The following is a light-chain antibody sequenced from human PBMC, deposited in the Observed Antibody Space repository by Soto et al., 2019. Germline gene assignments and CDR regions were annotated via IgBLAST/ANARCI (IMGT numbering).Light chain of an antibody. CDR1: QSVSSSW. V-gene: IGKV3-20*01. Sequence: DIVLTQSPGTLSLSPGERATLSCRASQSVSSSWLAWYQQKPGQAPPLLIYGASSRATGVPDRFSGSGSATDFTLTIAGLEPEDSAVYYCQQYDGPPWRFGQGTKVEIK. CDR3: QQYDGPPWR. J-gene: IGKJ1*01. CDR2: GAS.